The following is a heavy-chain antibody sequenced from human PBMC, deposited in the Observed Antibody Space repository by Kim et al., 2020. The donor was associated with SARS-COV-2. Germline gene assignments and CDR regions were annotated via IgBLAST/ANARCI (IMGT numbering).Heavy chain of an antibody. CDR2: ITYDGSNK. V-gene: IGHV3-30-3*01. J-gene: IGHJ4*02. CDR1: GFTFSSYA. D-gene: IGHD3-16*02. CDR3: ARDRGDYVWGSNRKPPVY. Sequence: GGSMRLSCAASGFTFSSYAMHWVRQAPGKGLEWVAVITYDGSNKYYADSVKGRFTISRDNSKNTLYLQMNSLSAEDTAVYYCARDRGDYVWGSNRKPPVYWGQGTLVTVSS.